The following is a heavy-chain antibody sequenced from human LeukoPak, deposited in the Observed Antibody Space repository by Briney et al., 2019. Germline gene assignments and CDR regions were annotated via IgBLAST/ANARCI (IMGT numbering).Heavy chain of an antibody. Sequence: GESLKISCKGSGYSFTKYWIGWVRQMPGKGLEWMGIIYPGDSDTRYSPSFQGQVTISADKSISTAYLQWSSLRASDTAMYYCARLATAGKVNFYYYYMDVWGKGTTVTVSS. CDR3: ARLATAGKVNFYYYYMDV. D-gene: IGHD6-13*01. CDR1: GYSFTKYW. V-gene: IGHV5-51*01. J-gene: IGHJ6*03. CDR2: IYPGDSDT.